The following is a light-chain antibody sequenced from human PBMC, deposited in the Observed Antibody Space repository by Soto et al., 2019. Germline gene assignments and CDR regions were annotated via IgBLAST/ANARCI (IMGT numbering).Light chain of an antibody. V-gene: IGLV2-14*01. CDR1: SSDVGGNKY. J-gene: IGLJ3*02. CDR2: EVS. Sequence: QSALTQPASESGSPGQSITISCTGTSSDVGGNKYVSWYQQHPGKAPKLITYEVSNRPSGVSNRFSGSKSGNTASLTISGLQAEDEAVYYCCSYTGSATFVVFGGGTKLTVL. CDR3: CSYTGSATFVV.